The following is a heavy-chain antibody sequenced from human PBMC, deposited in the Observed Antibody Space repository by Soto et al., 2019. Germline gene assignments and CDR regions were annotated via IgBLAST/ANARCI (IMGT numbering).Heavy chain of an antibody. V-gene: IGHV3-21*01. Sequence: PGGSLRLSCAASGFTFSSYAMNWFRQTQEKGLEWVSSISSTSSYTHYADSVKGRFTISRDNSKNTLYLQMNSLRAEDTAVYYCGGSDSCSSTSCYTGYYYGMDVWGQGTTVTVSS. CDR2: ISSTSSYT. CDR3: GGSDSCSSTSCYTGYYYGMDV. CDR1: GFTFSSYA. D-gene: IGHD2-2*02. J-gene: IGHJ6*02.